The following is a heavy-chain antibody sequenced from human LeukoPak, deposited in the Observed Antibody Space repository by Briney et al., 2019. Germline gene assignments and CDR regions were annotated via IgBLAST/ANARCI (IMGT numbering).Heavy chain of an antibody. J-gene: IGHJ4*02. Sequence: ASVKVSCKASGYTFTGYYMHWVRQAPGQGLEWMGRINPNSGGTNYAQKFQGRVTMTRDTSISTAYMELSRLRSDDTAVYYCARDVVDYGDYYFDYWGQGTLVTVSS. D-gene: IGHD4-17*01. CDR3: ARDVVDYGDYYFDY. V-gene: IGHV1-2*06. CDR2: INPNSGGT. CDR1: GYTFTGYY.